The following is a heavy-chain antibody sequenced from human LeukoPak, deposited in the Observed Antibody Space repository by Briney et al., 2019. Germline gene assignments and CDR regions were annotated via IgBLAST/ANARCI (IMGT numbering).Heavy chain of an antibody. V-gene: IGHV3-23*01. CDR1: GFTFGNYA. J-gene: IGHJ4*02. CDR2: ITGSGGNT. Sequence: GGSLRLSCAASGFTFGNYAMSWVRQAPGKGLEWVSAITGSGGNTYYADSVKGRFAISRDNSKNTVFLQMNSLRAEDTAVYYCAKWGDYDVLTGYYVSDYWGQGTLVTVSS. D-gene: IGHD3-9*01. CDR3: AKWGDYDVLTGYYVSDY.